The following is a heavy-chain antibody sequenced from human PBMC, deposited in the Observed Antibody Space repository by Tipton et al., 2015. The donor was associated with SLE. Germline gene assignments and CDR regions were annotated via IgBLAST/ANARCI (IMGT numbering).Heavy chain of an antibody. Sequence: TLSLTCTVSGGSISSFSWTWIRQPPGKGLEWMGYIYNTVNTYYNPSLTSRVTISDDTSKNQFSLTLSSVTAADTAIYYCARFGRSAAMDWFDRWGQGTLVTVSS. CDR3: ARFGRSAAMDWFDR. J-gene: IGHJ5*02. D-gene: IGHD2-2*01. V-gene: IGHV4-59*12. CDR1: GGSISSFS. CDR2: IYNTVNT.